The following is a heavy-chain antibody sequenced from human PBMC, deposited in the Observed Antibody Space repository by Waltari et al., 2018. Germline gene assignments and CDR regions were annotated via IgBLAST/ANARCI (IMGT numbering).Heavy chain of an antibody. J-gene: IGHJ4*02. CDR3: ARGSATTVTTRGPSDY. D-gene: IGHD4-17*01. CDR2: ISGTSHYI. Sequence: ELQVVASGGVLVKPGASLRLSGTAPGFTFCSYSMPGVRQAPGKGLEWVSSISGTSHYIYYSDSVRGRFTISRDNPKNSLYLQMNSLRAEDTAVYYCARGSATTVTTRGPSDYWGQGTLVTVSS. V-gene: IGHV3-21*01. CDR1: GFTFCSYS.